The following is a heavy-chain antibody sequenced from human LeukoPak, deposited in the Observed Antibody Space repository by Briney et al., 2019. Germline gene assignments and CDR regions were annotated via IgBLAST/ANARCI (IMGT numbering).Heavy chain of an antibody. J-gene: IGHJ3*02. CDR2: IYYSGST. Sequence: SETLSLTCTVSGGSISSSSYYWGWIRQPPGKGLEWIGSIYYSGSTYYNPSLKSRVTISVDTSKNQFSLKLSSVTAADTAVYYCASGLGYCSSTSCYKGAFDIWGQGTMVTVSS. V-gene: IGHV4-39*01. CDR1: GGSISSSSYY. CDR3: ASGLGYCSSTSCYKGAFDI. D-gene: IGHD2-2*02.